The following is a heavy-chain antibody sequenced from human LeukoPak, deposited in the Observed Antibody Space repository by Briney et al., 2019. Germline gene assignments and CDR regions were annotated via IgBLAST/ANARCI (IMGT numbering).Heavy chain of an antibody. CDR3: AKGLPILRKDAFDI. V-gene: IGHV1-2*02. J-gene: IGHJ3*02. CDR2: INPNSGGT. CDR1: GYTFTGYY. D-gene: IGHD3-3*01. Sequence: ASVKVSCKASGYTFTGYYMHWVRQAPGQGLEWMGWINPNSGGTSYAQKFQGRVTMTRDMSTSTVYMELSSLRSEDTAVYYCAKGLPILRKDAFDIWGQGTMVTVSS.